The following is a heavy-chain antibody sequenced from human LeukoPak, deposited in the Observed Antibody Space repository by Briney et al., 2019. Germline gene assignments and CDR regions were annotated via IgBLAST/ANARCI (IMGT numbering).Heavy chain of an antibody. J-gene: IGHJ6*03. CDR1: GGSISSYY. V-gene: IGHV4-4*07. CDR2: IYTSGST. CDR3: ARDRGQLLGNYYYYYYMDV. D-gene: IGHD6-19*01. Sequence: SGTLSLTCTVSGGSISSYYWSWIRQPAGKGLEWIGRIYTSGSTNYNPSLKSRVTMSVDTSKNQFSLKLGSVTAADTAVYYCARDRGQLLGNYYYYYYMDVWGKGTTVTVSS.